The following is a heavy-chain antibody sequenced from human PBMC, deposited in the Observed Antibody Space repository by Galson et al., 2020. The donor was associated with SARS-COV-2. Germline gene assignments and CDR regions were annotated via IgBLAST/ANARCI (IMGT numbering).Heavy chain of an antibody. CDR1: GYTFTRYA. D-gene: IGHD3-22*01. CDR3: ARDYYNSRDRYYFDS. V-gene: IGHV7-4-1*02. J-gene: IGHJ4*02. CDR2: INTNTGNP. Sequence: ASVTVSCKASGYTFTRYAMNWVRQAPGQGLEYMGWINTNTGNPTYAQGFAGRFVFSLDTSVSTAYLEISSLKAEDTAVYFCARDYYNSRDRYYFDSWGQGALVTVS.